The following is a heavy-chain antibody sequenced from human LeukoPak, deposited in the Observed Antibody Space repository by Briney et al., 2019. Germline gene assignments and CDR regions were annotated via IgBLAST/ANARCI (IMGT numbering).Heavy chain of an antibody. D-gene: IGHD2-8*01. CDR1: GRTFSSYA. CDR2: INPNTGGT. V-gene: IGHV1-2*02. CDR3: ARVGYCSRGVCYNYDY. Sequence: GSSVKVSCKASGRTFSSYAISRVRQAPGQGLEWLGWINPNTGGTNYAQKFKGRVLMTRDTSISTAYLELSSLKSDDTAVYYCARVGYCSRGVCYNYDYWGQGTQVTVSS. J-gene: IGHJ4*02.